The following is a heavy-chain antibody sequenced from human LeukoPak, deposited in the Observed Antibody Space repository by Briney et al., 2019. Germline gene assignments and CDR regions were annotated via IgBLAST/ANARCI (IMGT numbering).Heavy chain of an antibody. Sequence: GGSLGLSCAASGFTFSIYGMHGVPHAPGKGLEWGEDIWYDGSNKYYADSVKGRFTISRDNSKNTLYLQMNSLRAEDTAVHDCARVGADGSGFLFDYWGQGTLVTVSS. V-gene: IGHV3-33*08. CDR2: IWYDGSNK. J-gene: IGHJ4*02. D-gene: IGHD3-10*01. CDR1: GFTFSIYG. CDR3: ARVGADGSGFLFDY.